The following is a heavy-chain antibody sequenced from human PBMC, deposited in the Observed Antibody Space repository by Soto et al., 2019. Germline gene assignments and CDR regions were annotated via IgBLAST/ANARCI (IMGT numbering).Heavy chain of an antibody. CDR3: ARGDQELDY. D-gene: IGHD1-26*01. CDR2: ISSSGST. Sequence: PGGSLRLSCSASGFIFSESTIYWVRQVPGKGLEWIGYISSSGSTNYNPSLQSRLTMSVDTSKNLFSLKLNSVTAADTAVYYCARGDQELDYWGQGTLVTVSS. CDR1: GFIFSEST. V-gene: IGHV4-59*01. J-gene: IGHJ4*02.